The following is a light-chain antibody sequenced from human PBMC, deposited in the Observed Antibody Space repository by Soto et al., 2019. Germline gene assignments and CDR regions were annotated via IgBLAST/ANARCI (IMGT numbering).Light chain of an antibody. J-gene: IGLJ2*01. CDR3: AAWDDSLNGVV. Sequence: QSALTQPPSASGTPGQRVTISCSGSSSNIGSNTVNWYRQLPGTAPKLFIYSNNQRPSGVPDRFSGSKSGTSASLAISGLQSEDEADYYCAAWDDSLNGVVFGGGTKLTVL. CDR1: SSNIGSNT. CDR2: SNN. V-gene: IGLV1-44*01.